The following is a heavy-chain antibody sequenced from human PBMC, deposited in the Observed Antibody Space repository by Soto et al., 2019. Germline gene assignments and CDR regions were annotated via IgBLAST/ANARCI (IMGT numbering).Heavy chain of an antibody. J-gene: IGHJ5*02. Sequence: QVQLQESGPGLVKPSQTLSLTCTVSGGSISSGDYYWSWIRQPPGKGLEWIGYIYYSGSTYYNPSLKSRVTISVDTSKNQFSLKLSSVTAADTAVYYCARGTYYYDSNGYYGLFDPWGQGTLVTVSS. D-gene: IGHD3-22*01. CDR3: ARGTYYYDSNGYYGLFDP. V-gene: IGHV4-30-4*01. CDR1: GGSISSGDYY. CDR2: IYYSGST.